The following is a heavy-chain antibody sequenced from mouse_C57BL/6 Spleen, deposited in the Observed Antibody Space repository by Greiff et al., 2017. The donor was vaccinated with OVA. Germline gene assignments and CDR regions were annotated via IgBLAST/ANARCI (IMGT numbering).Heavy chain of an antibody. CDR3: ASRGNLYYFDY. V-gene: IGHV1-59*01. D-gene: IGHD2-1*01. J-gene: IGHJ2*01. CDR2: IDPSDSYT. CDR1: GYTFTSYW. Sequence: QVQLQQPGAELVRPGTSVKLSCKASGYTFTSYWMHWVKQRPGQGLEWIGVIDPSDSYTNYNQKFKGKATLTVDTSSSTAYMQLSSLTSEDSAVYYCASRGNLYYFDYWGQGTTLTVSS.